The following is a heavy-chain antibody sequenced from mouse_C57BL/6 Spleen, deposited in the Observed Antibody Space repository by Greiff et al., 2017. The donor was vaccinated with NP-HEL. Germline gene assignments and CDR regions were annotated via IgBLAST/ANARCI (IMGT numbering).Heavy chain of an antibody. Sequence: EVKLQESGPELVKPGASVKISCKASGYSFTGYYMHWVKQSSEKSLEWIGEINPSTGGTSYNQKFKGKATLTVDKSSSTAYMQLKSLTSEDSAVYYCARRQYDGYYEDYWGQGTTLTVSS. D-gene: IGHD2-3*01. CDR2: INPSTGGT. CDR1: GYSFTGYY. J-gene: IGHJ2*01. CDR3: ARRQYDGYYEDY. V-gene: IGHV1-43*01.